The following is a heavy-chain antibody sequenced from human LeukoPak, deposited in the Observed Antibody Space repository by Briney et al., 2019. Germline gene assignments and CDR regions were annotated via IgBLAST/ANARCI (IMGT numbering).Heavy chain of an antibody. CDR2: ISASGGTT. J-gene: IGHJ6*02. CDR3: AKYSASKSYYYYDMDV. D-gene: IGHD2-21*01. CDR1: GFTFSSYA. V-gene: IGHV3-23*01. Sequence: GGSLRLSCAASGFTFSSYAMSWVRQAPGKGLEWLSRISASGGTTNYADSVKGRFTIFRDNSKNTLNLQMISLRAEDTAVYYCAKYSASKSYYYYDMDVWGQGTTVTVSS.